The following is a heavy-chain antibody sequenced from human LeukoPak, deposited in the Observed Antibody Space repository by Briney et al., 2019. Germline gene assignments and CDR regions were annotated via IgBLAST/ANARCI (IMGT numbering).Heavy chain of an antibody. V-gene: IGHV1-69*13. Sequence: SVKVTCKASGGTFSSYAISWVRQAPGQGLEWMGGIIPIFGTANYAQKFQGRVTITADESTSTAYMELSSLRSEDTAVYYCARGYYDSSGYYAHWGQGTLVTVSS. D-gene: IGHD3-22*01. CDR3: ARGYYDSSGYYAH. CDR1: GGTFSSYA. CDR2: IIPIFGTA. J-gene: IGHJ4*02.